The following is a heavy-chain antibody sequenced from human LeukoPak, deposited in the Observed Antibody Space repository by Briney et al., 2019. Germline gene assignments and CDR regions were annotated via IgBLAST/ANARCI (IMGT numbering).Heavy chain of an antibody. V-gene: IGHV4-59*01. D-gene: IGHD2-15*01. J-gene: IGHJ3*02. Sequence: SETLSLTCTVSGGSISSYYWSWIRQPPGKGLEWIGYIYYSGSTNYNPSLKSRVTISVDTSKNQFSLKLSSVTAADTAVYYCARDILVEFQFSEYDCSGGSCPRGHAFDIWGQGTMVTVSS. CDR2: IYYSGST. CDR3: ARDILVEFQFSEYDCSGGSCPRGHAFDI. CDR1: GGSISSYY.